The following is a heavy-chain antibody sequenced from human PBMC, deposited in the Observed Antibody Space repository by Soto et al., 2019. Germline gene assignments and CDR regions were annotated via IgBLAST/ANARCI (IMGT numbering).Heavy chain of an antibody. Sequence: ASVKVSCKASGYTFTNFGISWVRQAPGQGLEWMGWISAYNGNTNYAQNFQGRVTMTTDTSTSTAYMELRSLRSDDTAVYYCARDRGRTTNYYYYYYGMDVWGQGTTVTSP. J-gene: IGHJ6*02. CDR3: ARDRGRTTNYYYYYYGMDV. V-gene: IGHV1-18*01. CDR2: ISAYNGNT. D-gene: IGHD3-10*01. CDR1: GYTFTNFG.